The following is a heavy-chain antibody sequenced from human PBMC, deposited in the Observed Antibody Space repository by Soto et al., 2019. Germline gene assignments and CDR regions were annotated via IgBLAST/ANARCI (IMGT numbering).Heavy chain of an antibody. CDR3: ARGVPGSSQDQNWHYYYGMDV. V-gene: IGHV1-18*01. Sequence: QVQLVQSGAEVKKPGTSVKVSCKASGYIFTRYGITWVRQAPGQGLEWMGWISAHTGETNFAQKFQGRVTMTTDTSTSIAYMDLRSLRFDDTAVYYCARGVPGSSQDQNWHYYYGMDVWGQGTTVTVSS. D-gene: IGHD3-10*01. CDR1: GYIFTRYG. CDR2: ISAHTGET. J-gene: IGHJ6*02.